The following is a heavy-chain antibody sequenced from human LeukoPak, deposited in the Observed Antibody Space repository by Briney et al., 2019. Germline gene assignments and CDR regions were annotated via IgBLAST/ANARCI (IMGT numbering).Heavy chain of an antibody. CDR1: GGSISSYY. V-gene: IGHV4-59*08. CDR2: IYYSGST. J-gene: IGHJ5*02. D-gene: IGHD3-22*01. CDR3: ATRGYDSSGYYFSWFDP. Sequence: SETLSLTCTVSGGSISSYYWSWIRQPPGKGLEWIGYIYYSGSTNYNPSLKSRVTISVDTSKNQFSLKLSSVTAADTAVYYCATRGYDSSGYYFSWFDPWGQGTLVTVSS.